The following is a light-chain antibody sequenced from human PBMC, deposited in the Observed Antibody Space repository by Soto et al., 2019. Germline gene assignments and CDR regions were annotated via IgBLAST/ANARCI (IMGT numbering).Light chain of an antibody. CDR2: AAS. Sequence: AIRMTQSPSSLSASTGDRVTINCRASQGISSYLAWYQQKPGKAPKLLIYAASTLQSGVPSRFSGSGSGTDFTLTISSLQPEDFATYYCQQYYSYPRTFGQGTKVDIK. V-gene: IGKV1-8*01. CDR1: QGISSY. CDR3: QQYYSYPRT. J-gene: IGKJ1*01.